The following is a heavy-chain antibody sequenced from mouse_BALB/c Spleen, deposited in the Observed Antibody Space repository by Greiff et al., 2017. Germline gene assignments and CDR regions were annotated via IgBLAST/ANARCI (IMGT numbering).Heavy chain of an antibody. Sequence: QVQLQQSGAELVRPGTSVKISCKASGYAFTNYWLGWVKQRPGHGLEWIGDIYPGSGNTYYNEKFKGKATLTADKSSSTAYMQLSSLTSEDSAVYFCARRGYYFDYWGQGTTLTVSS. CDR3: ARRGYYFDY. J-gene: IGHJ2*01. CDR2: IYPGSGNT. CDR1: GYAFTNYW. V-gene: IGHV1-63*01.